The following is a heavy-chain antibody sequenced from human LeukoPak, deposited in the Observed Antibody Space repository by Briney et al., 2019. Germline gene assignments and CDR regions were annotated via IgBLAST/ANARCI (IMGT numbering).Heavy chain of an antibody. J-gene: IGHJ4*02. D-gene: IGHD2-8*01. CDR2: IKQDGSEK. CDR3: ASLGVTGYFDY. V-gene: IGHV3-7*01. CDR1: GFTFSSYW. Sequence: GGSPRLSCAASGFTFSSYWMSWVRQAPGKGLEWVANIKQDGSEKYYADSVKGRFTISRDNAKNSLYLQMNSLRAEDTAVYYCASLGVTGYFDYWGQGTLVTVSS.